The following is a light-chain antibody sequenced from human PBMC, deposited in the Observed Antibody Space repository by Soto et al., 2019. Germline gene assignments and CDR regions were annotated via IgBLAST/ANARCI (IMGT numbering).Light chain of an antibody. J-gene: IGLJ1*01. CDR1: SSDVGAFNY. Sequence: QSVLTQPPSASGSPGQSIAISCTGTSSDVGAFNYVSWYQQHPGKAPKLMIFEINKRPSGVPDRFSDSKSGNSASLTVSGLQTEDEADYYCSSYAGSNIYVFGSGTKVTVL. V-gene: IGLV2-8*01. CDR2: EIN. CDR3: SSYAGSNIYV.